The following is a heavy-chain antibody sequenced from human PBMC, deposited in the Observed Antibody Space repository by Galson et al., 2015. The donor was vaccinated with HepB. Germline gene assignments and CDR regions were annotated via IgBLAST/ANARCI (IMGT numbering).Heavy chain of an antibody. D-gene: IGHD5-18*01. J-gene: IGHJ5*01. V-gene: IGHV3-23*01. CDR2: ITGKGDST. CDR3: AKGYGLFDS. Sequence: SCAASGFAFDSHAMSWVRQAPGRRLEWISGITGKGDSTFYADSVKGRFTVSKDNSNNMLYLQMNSLRAEDAGLYFCAKGYGLFDSWGQGILVTVSS. CDR1: GFAFDSHA.